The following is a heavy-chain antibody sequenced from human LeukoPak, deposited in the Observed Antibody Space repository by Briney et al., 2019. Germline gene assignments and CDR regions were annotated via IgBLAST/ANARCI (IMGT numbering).Heavy chain of an antibody. CDR3: ARPYALGAFDI. CDR2: INPSGGST. V-gene: IGHV1-46*01. J-gene: IGHJ3*02. Sequence: GASVKVSCKASGYTFTGYYMHWVRQAPGQGLEWMGIINPSGGSTSYAQKFQGRVTMTRDMSTSTVYMELSSLRSEDTAVYYCARPYALGAFDIWGQGTMVTVSS. CDR1: GYTFTGYY.